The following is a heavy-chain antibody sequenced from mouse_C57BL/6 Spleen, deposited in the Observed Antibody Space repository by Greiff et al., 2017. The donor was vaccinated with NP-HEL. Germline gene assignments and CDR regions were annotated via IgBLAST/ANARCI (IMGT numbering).Heavy chain of an antibody. CDR3: ARGEDYEVFAD. CDR1: GYAFSSYW. CDR2: IYPGDGDT. J-gene: IGHJ3*01. D-gene: IGHD2-4*01. V-gene: IGHV1-80*01. Sequence: QVQLKESGAELVKPGASVKISCKASGYAFSSYWMNWVKQRPGKGLEWIGQIYPGDGDTNYNGKFKGKATLTADKSSSTAYMQLSSLTSEDSAVYFCARGEDYEVFADWGQGTLVTVSA.